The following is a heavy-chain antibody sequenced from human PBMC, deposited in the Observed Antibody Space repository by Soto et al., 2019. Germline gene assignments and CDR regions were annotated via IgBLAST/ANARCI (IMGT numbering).Heavy chain of an antibody. CDR1: GFTFSSYA. CDR2: ISGSGGST. Sequence: GSLRLSCAASGFTFSSYAMSWVRQAPVKGLEWVSAISGSGGSTYYADSVKGRFTISRDNSKNTLYLQMNSLRAEDTAVYYCAKDSLLVVPAALTNTVDYWGQGTLVTVSS. J-gene: IGHJ4*02. CDR3: AKDSLLVVPAALTNTVDY. V-gene: IGHV3-23*01. D-gene: IGHD2-2*01.